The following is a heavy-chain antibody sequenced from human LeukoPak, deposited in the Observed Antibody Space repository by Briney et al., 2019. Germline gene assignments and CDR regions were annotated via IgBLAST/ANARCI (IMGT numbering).Heavy chain of an antibody. J-gene: IGHJ6*02. CDR3: ASTPGYSSSWFLNYYYYYGMDV. V-gene: IGHV1-2*02. D-gene: IGHD6-13*01. CDR2: INPNSGGT. Sequence: ASVKVSCKASGYTFTGYYMHWVRQAPGQGLEWMGWINPNSGGTNYAQKFQGRVTMTRDTSISTAYMELSRLRSDDTAVYYCASTPGYSSSWFLNYYYYYGMDVWGQGTTVTVSS. CDR1: GYTFTGYY.